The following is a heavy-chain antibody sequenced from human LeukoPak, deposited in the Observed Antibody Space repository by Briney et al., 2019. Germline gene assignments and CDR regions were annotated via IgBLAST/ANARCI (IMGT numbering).Heavy chain of an antibody. D-gene: IGHD4-17*01. CDR3: ARLRGAMTPVTSDFDY. CDR2: GFYSGSA. CDR1: GGSISGSSYY. V-gene: IGHV4-39*01. Sequence: TSETLSLTCTVSGGSISGSSYYWAWIRQPPRKGLEWIGSGFYSGSAYYNPSLKSRLTIFVDTSKNQFSLDLSSVTAADTAVYYCARLRGAMTPVTSDFDYWGQGILVTVSS. J-gene: IGHJ4*02.